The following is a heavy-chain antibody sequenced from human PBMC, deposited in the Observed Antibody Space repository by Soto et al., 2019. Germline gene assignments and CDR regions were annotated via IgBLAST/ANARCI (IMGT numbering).Heavy chain of an antibody. Sequence: VQLLESGGGLVQPGGSLRLSCAASGFTFSSYAMNWVRQAPGKGLEWVSGISGSGVTTYYADSVKGRFTISRDNSKNTLLLQMNSLRADDTAVYYCAKTKQWLVKDYDFGMDVWGQGTTVTVSS. D-gene: IGHD6-19*01. CDR2: ISGSGVTT. V-gene: IGHV3-23*01. CDR1: GFTFSSYA. J-gene: IGHJ6*02. CDR3: AKTKQWLVKDYDFGMDV.